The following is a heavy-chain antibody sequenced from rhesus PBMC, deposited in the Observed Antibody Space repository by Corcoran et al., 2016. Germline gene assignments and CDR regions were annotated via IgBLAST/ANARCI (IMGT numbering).Heavy chain of an antibody. D-gene: IGHD2-21*01. CDR2: IYGKSAST. V-gene: IGHV4S17*01. Sequence: QVQLQESGPGLVKPSETLSLTCAVSSASITSAYSYWTWIRQPPGKGLEWIGYIYGKSASTNYNPSLTNRVTMSKDTSKNQFALKLSSVTAADTAVYYCARDCTGSGCYGAFDFWGQGLRVTVSS. CDR3: ARDCTGSGCYGAFDF. J-gene: IGHJ3*01. CDR1: SASITSAYSY.